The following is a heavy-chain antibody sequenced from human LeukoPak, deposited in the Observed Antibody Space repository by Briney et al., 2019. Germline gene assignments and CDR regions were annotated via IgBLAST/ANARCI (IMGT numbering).Heavy chain of an antibody. V-gene: IGHV3-30*03. J-gene: IGHJ2*01. CDR1: GFTFSSYG. D-gene: IGHD6-13*01. CDR2: RSYDGSNK. Sequence: GGSLRLSCSASGFTFSSYGMHWVRQAPGKGLEWVAVRSYDGSNKYYADSVKGRFTISRDNSKNTLYPQMNSLRAEDTAVYYCATNRQYIAAAGTWYFDLWGRGTLVTVSS. CDR3: ATNRQYIAAAGTWYFDL.